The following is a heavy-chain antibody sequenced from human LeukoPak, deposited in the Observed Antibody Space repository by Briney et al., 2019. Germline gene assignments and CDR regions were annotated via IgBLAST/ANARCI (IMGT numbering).Heavy chain of an antibody. CDR1: GYTFTSYD. Sequence: ASVKVSCKASGYTFTSYDIKWVRQATGQGLEWMGWMNPNSGNTGYAQKFQGRVTMTRNTSISTAYMELSSLRSKDTAVYYCARGIVVLPAAIAGVYYYYMDVWGKGTTVTVSS. D-gene: IGHD2-2*01. CDR2: MNPNSGNT. CDR3: ARGIVVLPAAIAGVYYYYMDV. V-gene: IGHV1-8*01. J-gene: IGHJ6*03.